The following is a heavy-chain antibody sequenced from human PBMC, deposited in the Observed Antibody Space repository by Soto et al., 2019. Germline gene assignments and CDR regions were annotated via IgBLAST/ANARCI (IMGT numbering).Heavy chain of an antibody. V-gene: IGHV1-18*01. J-gene: IGHJ4*02. CDR2: ISAYNGNT. CDR3: AREYCSSSSCYGVDY. D-gene: IGHD2-2*01. CDR1: GYTLSG. Sequence: QVQLVQSGAEVKNPGASVKVSCKASGYTLSGISWVRQAPGQGLEWMGWISAYNGNTKFAQKFQGRVTLTTDTSTSTAYMELRSLRSDDTAVYYCAREYCSSSSCYGVDYWGQGTLVTVSS.